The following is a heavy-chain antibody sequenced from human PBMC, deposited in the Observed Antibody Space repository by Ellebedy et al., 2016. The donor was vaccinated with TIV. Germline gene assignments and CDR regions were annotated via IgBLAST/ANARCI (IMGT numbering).Heavy chain of an antibody. V-gene: IGHV3-74*01. CDR1: GFTFSTYW. CDR2: IDPYERSA. CDR3: ARDGRRGWDFDY. D-gene: IGHD6-19*01. Sequence: PGGSLRLSCAASGFTFSTYWMHWVRQAPGKGLVWVSNIDPYERSAYFADSVKGRFTISRDNAKNTLYLQMNSLTAEDTAVYYCARDGRRGWDFDYWGQGTLVTVSA. J-gene: IGHJ4*02.